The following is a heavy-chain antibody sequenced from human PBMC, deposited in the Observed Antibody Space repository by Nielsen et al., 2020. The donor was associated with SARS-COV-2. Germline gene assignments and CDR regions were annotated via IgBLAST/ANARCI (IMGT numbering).Heavy chain of an antibody. V-gene: IGHV3-73*01. J-gene: IGHJ4*02. CDR3: ATGLGDFWSGYPIDY. Sequence: GESLKISCAASGFPFSSYEMNWVRQASGKGLEWIGRIRSKANSYATAYAASVKGRLTISRDDSKNTAYLQMNSLRAEDTALYHCATGLGDFWSGYPIDYWGQGTLVTVSS. D-gene: IGHD3-3*01. CDR2: IRSKANSYAT. CDR1: GFPFSSYE.